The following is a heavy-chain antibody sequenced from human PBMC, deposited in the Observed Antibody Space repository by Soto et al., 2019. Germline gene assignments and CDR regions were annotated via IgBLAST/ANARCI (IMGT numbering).Heavy chain of an antibody. CDR2: ISYDGSNK. V-gene: IGHV3-30*18. Sequence: LRLSCAASGFTFSSYGMHWVRQAPGKGLEWVAVISYDGSNKYYADSVKGRFTISRDNSKNTLYLQMNSLRAEDTAVYYCAKDRLNIPYFYYYYGMDVWGQGTTVTVSS. CDR3: AKDRLNIPYFYYYYGMDV. CDR1: GFTFSSYG. J-gene: IGHJ6*02. D-gene: IGHD1-26*01.